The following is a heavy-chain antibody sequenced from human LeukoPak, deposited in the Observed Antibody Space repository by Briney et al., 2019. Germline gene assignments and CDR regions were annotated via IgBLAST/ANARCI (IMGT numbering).Heavy chain of an antibody. D-gene: IGHD1-26*01. V-gene: IGHV3-23*01. CDR3: AAGVGTTDFDY. Sequence: SGGSLRLSCAASGFTFSSYGMSWVRQAPGKGLEWVSAISGSGGSTYYADSVKGRFTISRDNSKNTLYLQMNSLKTEDTAVYFCAAGVGTTDFDYWGQGTLVTVSS. CDR2: ISGSGGST. CDR1: GFTFSSYG. J-gene: IGHJ4*02.